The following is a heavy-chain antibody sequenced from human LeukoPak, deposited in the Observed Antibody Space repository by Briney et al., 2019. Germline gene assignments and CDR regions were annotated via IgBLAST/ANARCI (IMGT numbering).Heavy chain of an antibody. CDR3: ARDRGVPGPGNALDI. Sequence: ASVRVSCKASGYTFTNYHMHWVRQAPGQGLEWLGLVKPKSGDSDFVQKFRGRVTVTTDVSTTTTHMELSNLRSDDTAVYYCARDRGVPGPGNALDIWGQGTMVTVSS. J-gene: IGHJ3*02. V-gene: IGHV1-2*06. D-gene: IGHD2-8*01. CDR2: VKPKSGDS. CDR1: GYTFTNYH.